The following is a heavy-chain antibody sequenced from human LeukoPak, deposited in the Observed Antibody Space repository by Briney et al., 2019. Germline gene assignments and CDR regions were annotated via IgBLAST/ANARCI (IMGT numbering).Heavy chain of an antibody. CDR3: AKDYWESSVERTVTSCWDY. CDR2: ISGSGGST. J-gene: IGHJ4*02. D-gene: IGHD2-2*01. CDR1: GFTFDDYA. Sequence: SGGSLRLSCAASGFTFDDYAMHWVRQAPGKGLEWVSAISGSGGSTYYADSVKGRFTISRDNSKNTLYLQMNSLRAEDTAVYYCAKDYWESSVERTVTSCWDYWGQGTLVTVSS. V-gene: IGHV3-23*01.